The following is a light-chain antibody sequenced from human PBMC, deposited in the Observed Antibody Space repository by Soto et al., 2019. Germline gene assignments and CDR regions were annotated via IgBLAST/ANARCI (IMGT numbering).Light chain of an antibody. Sequence: EMVMTQSPATLSVSPGERATLSCRASQSVSSNLAWYQQKPGQAPRLLIYGASTRATGIPARFSGSGSGTEFTLTISSLQSEDFAVHYCQQYNNWPLWTFGQGTKVEIK. CDR1: QSVSSN. CDR3: QQYNNWPLWT. J-gene: IGKJ1*01. V-gene: IGKV3-15*01. CDR2: GAS.